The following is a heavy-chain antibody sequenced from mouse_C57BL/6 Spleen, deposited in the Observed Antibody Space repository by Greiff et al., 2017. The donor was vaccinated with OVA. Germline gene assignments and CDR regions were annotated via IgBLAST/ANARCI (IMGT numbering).Heavy chain of an antibody. CDR3: ARGYYGSSYKYFDV. Sequence: VQLQQSGAELVKPGASVKMSCKASGYTFTTYPIEWMKQNHGKSLEWIGNFHPYNDDTKYNEKFKGKATLTVAKSSSTVYLELSRLTSDDSSVYYCARGYYGSSYKYFDVWGTGTTVTVSS. CDR2: FHPYNDDT. V-gene: IGHV1-47*01. D-gene: IGHD1-1*01. CDR1: GYTFTTYP. J-gene: IGHJ1*03.